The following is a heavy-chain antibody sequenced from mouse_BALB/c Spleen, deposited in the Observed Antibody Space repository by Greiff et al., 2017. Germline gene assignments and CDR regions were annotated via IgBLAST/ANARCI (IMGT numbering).Heavy chain of an antibody. CDR3: ARCFYEGHYGGFAY. Sequence: EVQLVESGGGLVQPGGSRKLSCAASGFTFSSFGMHWVRQAPEKGLEWVAYISSGSSTIYYADTVKGRFTISRDNPKNTLFLQMTSLRSEDTAMYYCARCFYEGHYGGFAYWGQGTLVTVSA. CDR2: ISSGSSTI. CDR1: GFTFSSFG. D-gene: IGHD2-3*01. V-gene: IGHV5-17*02. J-gene: IGHJ3*01.